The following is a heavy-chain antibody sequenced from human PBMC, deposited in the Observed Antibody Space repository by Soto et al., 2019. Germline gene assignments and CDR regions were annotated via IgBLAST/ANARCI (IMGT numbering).Heavy chain of an antibody. CDR3: AKEVVLVGPWFDP. CDR2: INSDGSNK. J-gene: IGHJ5*02. Sequence: PGGSLRLSCGASGFTFSTYNMHWVRQGPGKGLVWVSRINSDGSNKYYADSVKGRFTISRDNSKNTLYLQMNSLRPEDTAVYYCAKEVVLVGPWFDPWGQGTLVTVSS. CDR1: GFTFSTYN. V-gene: IGHV3-NL1*01. D-gene: IGHD2-2*01.